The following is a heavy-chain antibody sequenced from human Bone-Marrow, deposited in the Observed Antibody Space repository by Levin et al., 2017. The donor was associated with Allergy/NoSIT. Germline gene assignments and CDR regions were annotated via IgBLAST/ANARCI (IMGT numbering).Heavy chain of an antibody. CDR1: GGSISSGSYY. V-gene: IGHV4-61*02. Sequence: SSETLSLTCTVSGGSISSGSYYWSWIRQPAGKGLEWIGRIYTSGSTNYNPSLKSRVTISVDTSKNQFSLKLSSVTAADTAVYYCARMVWFGEFISVTTVANWFDPWGQGTLVTVSS. CDR2: IYTSGST. J-gene: IGHJ5*02. D-gene: IGHD3-10*01. CDR3: ARMVWFGEFISVTTVANWFDP.